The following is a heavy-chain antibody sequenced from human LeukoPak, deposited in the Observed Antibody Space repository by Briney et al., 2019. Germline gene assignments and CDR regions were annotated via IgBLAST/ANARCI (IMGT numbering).Heavy chain of an antibody. Sequence: SETLSLTCTVSGGSISSSNYYWGWIRQPPGKGLEWIGSIYYSGSTYYNPSLKSRVTISVDTSKNQFSLKLSSVTVADPAVYYCARQARNYFDAPYYFDYWGQGTLVTVSS. J-gene: IGHJ4*02. D-gene: IGHD2/OR15-2a*01. CDR3: ARQARNYFDAPYYFDY. CDR2: IYYSGST. V-gene: IGHV4-39*01. CDR1: GGSISSSNYY.